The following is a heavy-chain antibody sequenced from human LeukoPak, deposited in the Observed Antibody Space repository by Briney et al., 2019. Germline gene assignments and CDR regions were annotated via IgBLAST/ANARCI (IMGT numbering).Heavy chain of an antibody. CDR1: GYTFTNYH. J-gene: IGHJ5*02. Sequence: ASVKVSCKASGYTFTNYHMHWVRQAPGQGLEWMGIINPSGGSTSYAQKFQGRVTMTRDMSTSTVYMELSSLRSEDTDVYYCARDGEHCSGGSCSIMNWFDPWGQGTLVTVSS. CDR3: ARDGEHCSGGSCSIMNWFDP. D-gene: IGHD2-15*01. V-gene: IGHV1-46*01. CDR2: INPSGGST.